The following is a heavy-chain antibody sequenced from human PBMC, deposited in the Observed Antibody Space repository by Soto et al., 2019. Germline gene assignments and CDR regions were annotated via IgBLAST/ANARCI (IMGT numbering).Heavy chain of an antibody. Sequence: PSETLSLTCTVSGGSISSSGYYWSWVRQHPGKGLEWIGYIYYSGRTYYNSSLKSRLSISVDTSKNQFSMKLSSVTAADTAVYYCTRGCAGNGNLDFWGQGTLVTVSS. D-gene: IGHD1-1*01. CDR3: TRGCAGNGNLDF. CDR2: IYYSGRT. J-gene: IGHJ4*02. V-gene: IGHV4-31*03. CDR1: GGSISSSGYY.